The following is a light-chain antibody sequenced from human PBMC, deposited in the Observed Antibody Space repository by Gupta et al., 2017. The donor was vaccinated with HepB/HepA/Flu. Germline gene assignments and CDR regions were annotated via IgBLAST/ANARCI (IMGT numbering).Light chain of an antibody. CDR1: QSLLNSNGHNY. CDR2: WAS. CDR3: RRGLQTPRT. Sequence: EIVMTQSPVSLPVTPGEPASISCRASQSLLNSNGHNYLHWYLQKPGQSPHLLIYWASKPASGLPDRISGSASGTDFTLIISIVAAEDVGIYCSRRGLQTPRTFGEGTKMEMK. V-gene: IGKV2-28*01. J-gene: IGKJ2*01.